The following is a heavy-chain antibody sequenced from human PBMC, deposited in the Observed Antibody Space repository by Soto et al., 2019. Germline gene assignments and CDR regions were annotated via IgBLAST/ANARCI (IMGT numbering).Heavy chain of an antibody. CDR1: GGTFSSYA. CDR2: IIPIFGTA. Sequence: QVQLVQSGAEVKKPGSSVKVSCKASGGTFSSYAISWVRQAPGQGLEWMGGIIPIFGTANYAQKFQGRVTITADESTSTAYMELSSLRSEDTAVYYCARDRFGYSSSSGEFPFDYWGQGTLVTVSS. D-gene: IGHD6-6*01. CDR3: ARDRFGYSSSSGEFPFDY. J-gene: IGHJ4*02. V-gene: IGHV1-69*12.